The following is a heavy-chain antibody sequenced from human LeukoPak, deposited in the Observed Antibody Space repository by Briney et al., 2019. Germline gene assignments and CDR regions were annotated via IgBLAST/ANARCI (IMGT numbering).Heavy chain of an antibody. Sequence: GGSLRLSCAAFGFTFSGCGMHWVRQAPGKGLEWVAFIWYDGRDKYYVDSVKGRFTISRDNSKNTLYLQMNSLRAEDTAMYYCAKDPYSYGSYFDYWGQGTLVTVSS. J-gene: IGHJ4*02. CDR1: GFTFSGCG. CDR2: IWYDGRDK. D-gene: IGHD5-18*01. V-gene: IGHV3-30*02. CDR3: AKDPYSYGSYFDY.